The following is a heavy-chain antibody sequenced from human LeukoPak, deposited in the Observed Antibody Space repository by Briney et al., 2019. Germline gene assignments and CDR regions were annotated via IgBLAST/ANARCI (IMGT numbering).Heavy chain of an antibody. CDR1: GGSISSYY. D-gene: IGHD2-2*01. Sequence: SETLSPTCTVAGGSISSYYGGWVRQPPGKGLEWIGYIYYSGSTKYNPSLKSRVTISVDTSKNQFSLKLSSVTAADTAVHYGARGVLAAAIFRFDYWGQGTLVTVSS. V-gene: IGHV4-59*01. CDR3: ARGVLAAAIFRFDY. J-gene: IGHJ4*02. CDR2: IYYSGST.